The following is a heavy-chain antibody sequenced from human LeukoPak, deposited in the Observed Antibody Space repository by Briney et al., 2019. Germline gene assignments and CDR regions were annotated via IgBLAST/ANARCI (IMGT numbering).Heavy chain of an antibody. CDR3: ARDCSGADCYSGNAFDI. CDR2: INPSDGDT. D-gene: IGHD2-15*01. Sequence: ASVKVSCKTSGYTFTDYYMQWVRQAPGQGLEWMGWINPSDGDTKSARKFQGRVTMTRDTSISTAYLELSRLTSDDTAIYYCARDCSGADCYSGNAFDIWGQGAMVTVSS. CDR1: GYTFTDYY. J-gene: IGHJ3*02. V-gene: IGHV1-2*02.